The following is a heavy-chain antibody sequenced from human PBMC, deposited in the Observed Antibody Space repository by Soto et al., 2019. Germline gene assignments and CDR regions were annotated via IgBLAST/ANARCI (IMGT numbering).Heavy chain of an antibody. V-gene: IGHV4-30-4*01. CDR1: GGSISSGDYY. CDR3: ARGTTVTTLDY. D-gene: IGHD4-17*01. J-gene: IGHJ4*02. CDR2: IYYSGST. Sequence: SETLSLTCTVSGGSISSGDYYWSRIRQPPGKGLEWIGYIYYSGSTYYNPSLTSRVTISVDTSKNQFSLKLSSVTAADTAVYYCARGTTVTTLDYWGQGTLVTVSS.